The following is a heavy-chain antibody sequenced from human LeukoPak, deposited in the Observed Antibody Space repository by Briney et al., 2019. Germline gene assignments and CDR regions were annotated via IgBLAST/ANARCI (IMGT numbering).Heavy chain of an antibody. D-gene: IGHD2-15*01. CDR3: ARFLYCSGGSCHERWFDP. Sequence: GGSLRLSCAASGLTVSSNYMSWVRQAPGKGLEWVSVIYSGGSTYYADSVKGRFTISRDNSKNTLYLQMNSLRAEDTAVYYCARFLYCSGGSCHERWFDPWGQGTLVTVSS. CDR2: IYSGGST. J-gene: IGHJ5*02. V-gene: IGHV3-66*01. CDR1: GLTVSSNY.